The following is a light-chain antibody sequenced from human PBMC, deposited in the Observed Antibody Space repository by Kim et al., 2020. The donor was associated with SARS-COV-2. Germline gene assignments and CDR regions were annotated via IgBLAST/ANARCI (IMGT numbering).Light chain of an antibody. CDR1: ETVRSD. CDR2: RAS. Sequence: EIEMTQSPGTLSVSPGETATLSCRASETVRSDLAWYQQTPGQPPRLLIYRASTRATGIPARFSGSGSGTEFTLTISSLQSEDFAVYYCQQYNDWPRTFGQGTKLEI. CDR3: QQYNDWPRT. V-gene: IGKV3-15*01. J-gene: IGKJ2*01.